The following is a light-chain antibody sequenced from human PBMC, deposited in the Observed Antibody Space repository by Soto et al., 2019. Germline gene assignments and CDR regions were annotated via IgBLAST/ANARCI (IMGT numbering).Light chain of an antibody. V-gene: IGLV2-14*01. Sequence: QSALTQPASVSGSPGQSITISCTGTSSDVGGYNYVSWYQPHPGTAPKLMIYEVSNRPSGVSDRFSGSRSGNTASLTISGLQAEDESDYYCISYTSSSTWVFGGGTKVTGL. CDR3: ISYTSSSTWV. CDR1: SSDVGGYNY. J-gene: IGLJ3*02. CDR2: EVS.